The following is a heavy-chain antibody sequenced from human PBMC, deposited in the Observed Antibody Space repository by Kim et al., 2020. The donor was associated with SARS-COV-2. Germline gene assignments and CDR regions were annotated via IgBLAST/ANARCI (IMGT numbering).Heavy chain of an antibody. D-gene: IGHD3-3*01. CDR3: ARREAGKGLEN. CDR1: GFIVSRDY. V-gene: IGHV3-53*01. Sequence: GGSLRLSCAASGFIVSRDYMTWVRQAPGKGLECVAIMYSDGSTYYVESVKGRFTISRDSSKNIVYLQMNTLRAEDTALYYCARREAGKGLENWGQGTLVTVSA. J-gene: IGHJ4*02. CDR2: MYSDGST.